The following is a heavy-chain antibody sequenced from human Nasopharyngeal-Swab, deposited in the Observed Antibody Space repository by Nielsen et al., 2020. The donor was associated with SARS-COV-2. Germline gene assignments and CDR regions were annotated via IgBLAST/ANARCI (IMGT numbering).Heavy chain of an antibody. CDR2: ISYDGSNK. V-gene: IGHV3-30-3*01. CDR3: ARKDYYYGMDV. J-gene: IGHJ6*02. Sequence: WIRQPTGKGLEWVAVISYDGSNKYYADSVKGRFTISRDNSKNTLYLQMNSLRAEDTAVYYCARKDYYYGMDVWGQGTTVTVSS.